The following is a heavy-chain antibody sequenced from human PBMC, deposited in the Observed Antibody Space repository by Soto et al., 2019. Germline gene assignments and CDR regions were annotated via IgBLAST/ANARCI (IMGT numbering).Heavy chain of an antibody. CDR1: GYTFRSDG. J-gene: IGHJ4*02. D-gene: IGHD2-15*01. CDR2: IRANNGNT. CDR3: ARGGGYCSGGNCYSLDD. V-gene: IGHV1-18*04. Sequence: QAQLVQSGAEVKKPGASVKVSCKASGYTFRSDGITWVRQAPGQGLEWLGWIRANNGNTTYARKLQGRVTMTTYTSTSTAYMELRSLNSDAPAVYYCARGGGYCSGGNCYSLDDWGQGTLVSVSS.